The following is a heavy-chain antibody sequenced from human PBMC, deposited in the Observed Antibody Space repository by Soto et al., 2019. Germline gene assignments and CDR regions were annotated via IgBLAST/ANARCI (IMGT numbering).Heavy chain of an antibody. D-gene: IGHD3-10*01. V-gene: IGHV1-18*01. CDR1: GYMFNTYG. J-gene: IGHJ4*02. CDR2: SSVYNGNI. CDR3: ARTYGSGDYFLPFEY. Sequence: QVQLLQSGAEVKKPGASVKVSCKASGYMFNTYGITWVRQAPGQGLEWMGWSSVYNGNIDYAQKFECRVTMTTDTSTSTAYMELKSLTSDDTAVYYCARTYGSGDYFLPFEYWGQGTPVSVSS.